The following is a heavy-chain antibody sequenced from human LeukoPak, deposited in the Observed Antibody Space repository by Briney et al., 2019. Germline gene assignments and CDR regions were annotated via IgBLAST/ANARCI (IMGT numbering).Heavy chain of an antibody. Sequence: SETLSLTCTVSGGSISSGGYYWSWIRQPPGKGLEWIGRIYYSGSTYYNPSLKSRVTISVDTSKNQFSLKLSSVTAADTAVYYCAVPYGDFWSGYYPSYYYGMDVWGQGTTVTVSS. V-gene: IGHV4-39*01. J-gene: IGHJ6*02. CDR1: GGSISSGGYY. CDR3: AVPYGDFWSGYYPSYYYGMDV. D-gene: IGHD3-3*01. CDR2: IYYSGST.